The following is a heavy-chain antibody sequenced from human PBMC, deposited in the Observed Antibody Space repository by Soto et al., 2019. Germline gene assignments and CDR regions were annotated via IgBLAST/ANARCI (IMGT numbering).Heavy chain of an antibody. J-gene: IGHJ1*01. D-gene: IGHD4-17*01. V-gene: IGHV4-34*01. Sequence: QVRLQQWGAGLLKPSETLSLTCAVYGASFSDSYWNWIRQPPGKGLEWIGEINHSGSTIYNTALESRGTISLDTARKQFTLKMRSATAADTAVYFCAREVRSRYFDHWGRGTPVTVSS. CDR2: INHSGST. CDR1: GASFSDSY. CDR3: AREVRSRYFDH.